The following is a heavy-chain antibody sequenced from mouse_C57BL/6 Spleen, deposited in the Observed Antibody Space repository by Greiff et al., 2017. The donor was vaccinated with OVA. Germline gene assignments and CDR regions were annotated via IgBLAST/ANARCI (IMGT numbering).Heavy chain of an antibody. Sequence: QVQLKQPGAELVKPGASVKMSCKASGYTFTSYWITWVKQRPGQGLEWIGDIYPGSGSTNYNEKFKSKATLTVDTSSSTAYMQLSSLTSEDSAVYYCARSSRGYGSSYDYWGQGTTLTVSS. CDR1: GYTFTSYW. V-gene: IGHV1-55*01. CDR2: IYPGSGST. CDR3: ARSSRGYGSSYDY. D-gene: IGHD1-1*01. J-gene: IGHJ2*01.